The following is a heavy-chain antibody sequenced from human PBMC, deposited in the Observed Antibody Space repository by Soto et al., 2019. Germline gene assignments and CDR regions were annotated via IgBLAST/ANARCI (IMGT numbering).Heavy chain of an antibody. D-gene: IGHD3-10*01. Sequence: GGSLRLSCAASGFTFSSYSMNWVRQAPGEGLEWVSYISSSSSTIYYADSVKGRFTISRDNAKNSLYLQMNSLRDEDTAVYYCARDLYGVVRGVITPALYGMDVWGQGTTVTVSS. J-gene: IGHJ6*02. V-gene: IGHV3-48*02. CDR2: ISSSSSTI. CDR3: ARDLYGVVRGVITPALYGMDV. CDR1: GFTFSSYS.